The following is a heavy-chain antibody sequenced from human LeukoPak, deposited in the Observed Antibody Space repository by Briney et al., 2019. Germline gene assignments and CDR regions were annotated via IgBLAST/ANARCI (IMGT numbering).Heavy chain of an antibody. CDR2: IKSKTDGGTT. J-gene: IGHJ4*02. CDR3: TTDYDILTGYYSTPNFDY. Sequence: GGSLRLSCAASGFTFSNAWMSWVRQAPGKGLEWVGRIKSKTDGGTTDYAAPVKGRFTISRDDSKNTLYLQMNSLKTEDTAVYYCTTDYDILTGYYSTPNFDYRGQGTLVTVSS. D-gene: IGHD3-9*01. V-gene: IGHV3-15*01. CDR1: GFTFSNAW.